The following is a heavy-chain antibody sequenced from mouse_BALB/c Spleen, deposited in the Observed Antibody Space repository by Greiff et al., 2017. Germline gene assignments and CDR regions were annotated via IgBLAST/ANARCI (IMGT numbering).Heavy chain of an antibody. CDR3: ARNRYDEYAMDY. J-gene: IGHJ4*01. V-gene: IGHV1-80*01. CDR2: IYPGDGDT. Sequence: LVESGAELVRPGSSVKISCKASGYAFSSYWMNWVKQRPGQGLEWIGQIYPGDGDTNYNGKFKGKATLTADKSSSTAYMQLSSLTSEDSAVYFCARNRYDEYAMDYWGQGTSVTVSS. D-gene: IGHD2-14*01. CDR1: GYAFSSYW.